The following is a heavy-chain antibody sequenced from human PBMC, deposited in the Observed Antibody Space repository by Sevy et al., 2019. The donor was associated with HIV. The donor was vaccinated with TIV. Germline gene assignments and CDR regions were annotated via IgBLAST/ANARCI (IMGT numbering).Heavy chain of an antibody. Sequence: GGSLRLSCAASGFTFRTYALHWVRQAPGRGLEWLALISSNGDNAFYANSVRGRLTVSRDNSMNTLSLQMSSLTAEDMAVYYCARGPEWELTSFLSHWGQGTLVTVSS. D-gene: IGHD1-26*01. V-gene: IGHV3-30-3*01. CDR2: ISSNGDNA. CDR3: ARGPEWELTSFLSH. CDR1: GFTFRTYA. J-gene: IGHJ4*02.